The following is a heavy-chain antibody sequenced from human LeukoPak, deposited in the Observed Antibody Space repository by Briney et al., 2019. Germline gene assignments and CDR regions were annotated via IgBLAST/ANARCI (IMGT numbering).Heavy chain of an antibody. D-gene: IGHD2-2*02. CDR1: GFTFSSYS. CDR2: ISSSSSYI. Sequence: GGSLRLSCAASGFTFSSYSMNWVRQAPGKGLEWVSSISSSSSYIYYADSVKGRFTISRDNAKNSLYLQMNSLRAEDTAVYYCAKIGGVVVPAAIRGGDYWGQGTLVTVSS. J-gene: IGHJ4*02. CDR3: AKIGGVVVPAAIRGGDY. V-gene: IGHV3-21*01.